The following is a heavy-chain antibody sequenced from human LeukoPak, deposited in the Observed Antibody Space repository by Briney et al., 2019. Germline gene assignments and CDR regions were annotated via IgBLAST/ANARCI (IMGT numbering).Heavy chain of an antibody. CDR1: GVSISTHY. J-gene: IGHJ4*02. CDR2: IYHNGIT. Sequence: PSETLSLTCNVSGVSISTHYWSWIRQSPGKGLEWIGYIYHNGITNYNPSLKSRVTISIDTSKNEFSLKLTSVTAADTAVYYCAREANYYGSGSYFEGTFDYWGQGSLVTVS. CDR3: AREANYYGSGSYFEGTFDY. D-gene: IGHD3-10*01. V-gene: IGHV4-59*11.